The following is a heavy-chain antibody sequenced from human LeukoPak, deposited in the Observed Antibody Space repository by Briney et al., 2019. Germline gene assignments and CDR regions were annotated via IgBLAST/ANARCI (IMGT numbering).Heavy chain of an antibody. CDR1: GFTFSSYS. CDR3: AKDSKRGGDYYYYGMDV. J-gene: IGHJ6*02. CDR2: ISSSSSYI. V-gene: IGHV3-21*01. D-gene: IGHD2/OR15-2a*01. Sequence: GGSLRLSCAASGFTFSSYSMNWVRQAPGKGLEWVSSISSSSSYIYYADSVKGRFTISRDNSKNTLYLQMNSLRAEDTAVYYCAKDSKRGGDYYYYGMDVWGQGTTVTVSS.